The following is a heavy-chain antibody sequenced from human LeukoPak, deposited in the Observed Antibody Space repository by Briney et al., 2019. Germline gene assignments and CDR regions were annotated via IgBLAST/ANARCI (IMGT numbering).Heavy chain of an antibody. Sequence: GESLKISCEGSGYSFTSYWIGWVRQMPGKRLEWMGIIYPGDSDTRSSPSFQGQVTISADKSISTASLQWSSLKASDTAMYYCARQYSGSYPAQIDYWGQGSLVTVSS. J-gene: IGHJ4*02. CDR2: IYPGDSDT. D-gene: IGHD1-26*01. CDR3: ARQYSGSYPAQIDY. CDR1: GYSFTSYW. V-gene: IGHV5-51*01.